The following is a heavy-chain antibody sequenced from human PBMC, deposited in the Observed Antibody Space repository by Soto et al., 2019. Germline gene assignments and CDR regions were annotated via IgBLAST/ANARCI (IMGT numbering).Heavy chain of an antibody. CDR1: GGSISSGGYY. Sequence: SEILSLTCTVSGGSISSGGYYWSWIRQHPGKGLEWIGYIFYSGSTYYNPSLKSRVTISVDTSKNQFSLKLSSVTAADTAVYYCARDLQTFGFDYWGQGTLVTVSS. CDR3: ARDLQTFGFDY. J-gene: IGHJ4*02. V-gene: IGHV4-31*03. D-gene: IGHD3-16*01. CDR2: IFYSGST.